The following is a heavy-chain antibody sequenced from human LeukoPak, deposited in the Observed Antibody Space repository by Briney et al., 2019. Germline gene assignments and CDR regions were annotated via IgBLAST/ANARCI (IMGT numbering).Heavy chain of an antibody. D-gene: IGHD2-2*01. CDR1: GGSFSGYY. J-gene: IGHJ4*02. CDR2: IDHSGST. V-gene: IGHV4-34*01. Sequence: SETLSLTCAVYGGSFSGYYWSWIRQPPGKGLEWIGEIDHSGSTNYNPSLKSRVTISVDTSKNQFSLKLSSVTAADTAVYYCARGLYCSSTSCPCDYWGQGTLVTVSS. CDR3: ARGLYCSSTSCPCDY.